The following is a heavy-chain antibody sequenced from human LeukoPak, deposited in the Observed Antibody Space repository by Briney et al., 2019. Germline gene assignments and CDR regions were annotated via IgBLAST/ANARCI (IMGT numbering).Heavy chain of an antibody. CDR3: ARTKGSVLLWFGGTRYFDY. CDR1: GGSFSGYY. Sequence: PSETPSLTCAVYGGSFSGYYWSWIRQPPGKGLEWIGEINHSGSTNYNPSLKSRVTISVDTSKNQFSLKLSSVTAADTAVYYCARTKGSVLLWFGGTRYFDYWGQGTLVTVSS. D-gene: IGHD3-10*01. CDR2: INHSGST. J-gene: IGHJ4*02. V-gene: IGHV4-34*01.